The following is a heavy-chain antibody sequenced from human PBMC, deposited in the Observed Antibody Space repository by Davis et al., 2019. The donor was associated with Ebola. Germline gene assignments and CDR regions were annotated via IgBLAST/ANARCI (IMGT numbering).Heavy chain of an antibody. CDR2: ISYSGSNT. CDR3: ANTKAYRSGFED. J-gene: IGHJ4*02. V-gene: IGHV3-23*01. CDR1: GFTFSSYS. Sequence: GESLKISCVASGFTFSSYSMTWVRQVPGKGLEWVSSISYSGSNTYYADSVKGRFIISRDNSKNSLYLQMNSLRAEDTAVYYCANTKAYRSGFEDWGQGTVVTVSS. D-gene: IGHD6-25*01.